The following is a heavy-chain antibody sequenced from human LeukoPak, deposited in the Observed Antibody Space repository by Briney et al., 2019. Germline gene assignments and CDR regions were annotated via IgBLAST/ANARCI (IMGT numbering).Heavy chain of an antibody. CDR1: GGSISSYY. CDR2: INHSGST. CDR3: ASLLYSSSLGGDY. J-gene: IGHJ4*02. Sequence: SETLSLTCTVSGGSISSYYWSWIRQPPGKGLEWIGEINHSGSTNYNPSLKSRVTISVDTSKNQFSLKLSSVTAADTAVYYCASLLYSSSLGGDYWGQGTLVTVSS. V-gene: IGHV4-34*01. D-gene: IGHD6-6*01.